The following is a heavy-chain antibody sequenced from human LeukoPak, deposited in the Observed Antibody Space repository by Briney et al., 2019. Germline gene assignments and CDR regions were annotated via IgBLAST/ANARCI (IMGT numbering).Heavy chain of an antibody. Sequence: PGGSLRLSCAASGFTFSSYAMSWVRQAPGKGLEWVSTISGNGDSTYYGDSVKGRFTISRDKSKNTLYLQMNSLRAEDTAVYYCARDPRLRGLDDAFDIWGQGTMVTVSS. CDR1: GFTFSSYA. CDR2: ISGNGDST. D-gene: IGHD2-8*01. CDR3: ARDPRLRGLDDAFDI. J-gene: IGHJ3*02. V-gene: IGHV3-23*01.